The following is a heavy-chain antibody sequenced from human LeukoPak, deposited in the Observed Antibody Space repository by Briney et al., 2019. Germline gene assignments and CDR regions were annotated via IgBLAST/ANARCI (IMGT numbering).Heavy chain of an antibody. CDR1: GYTFTGYY. D-gene: IGHD5-24*01. CDR3: GRGMGQYYYGMDV. Sequence: ASVKVSCKASGYTFTGYYLHWVRQAPRQGLEWMGWINPNSGDTNYAQKFQGRVTMTRDTSISTAYMELSRLRSDDTAVYYCGRGMGQYYYGMDVWGQGTTVTVSS. J-gene: IGHJ6*02. CDR2: INPNSGDT. V-gene: IGHV1-2*02.